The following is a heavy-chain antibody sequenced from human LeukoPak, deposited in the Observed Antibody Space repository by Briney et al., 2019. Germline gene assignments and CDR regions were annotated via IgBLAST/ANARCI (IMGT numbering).Heavy chain of an antibody. CDR1: GGSISSSSYY. CDR3: ARHPYAGYVDY. V-gene: IGHV4-39*01. J-gene: IGHJ4*02. CDR2: IYYSGST. D-gene: IGHD2-8*01. Sequence: SETLSLTCPVSGGSISSSSYYWGWIRQPPGKGLEWIGSIYYSGSTYYNPSLKSRVTISVDTSKNQFSLKLSSVTAADTAVYYCARHPYAGYVDYWGQGTLVTVSS.